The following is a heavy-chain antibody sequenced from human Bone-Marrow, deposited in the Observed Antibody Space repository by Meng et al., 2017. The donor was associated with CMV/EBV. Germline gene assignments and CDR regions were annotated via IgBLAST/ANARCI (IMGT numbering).Heavy chain of an antibody. CDR1: GFTFSNAW. CDR2: IGGSIEDT. J-gene: IGHJ4*02. V-gene: IGHV3-23*01. D-gene: IGHD3-16*01. Sequence: GESLKISCAASGFTFSNAWMSWVRQAPGKGLEWVSAIGGSIEDTFYTDSVKGRFTISRDNSKNTLYLQINSLRAEDTALYYCAKDTRQVGGHDFDYWGQGTLVTVSS. CDR3: AKDTRQVGGHDFDY.